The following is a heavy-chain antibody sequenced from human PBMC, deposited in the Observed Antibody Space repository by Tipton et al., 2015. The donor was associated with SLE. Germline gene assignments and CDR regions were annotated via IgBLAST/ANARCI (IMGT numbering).Heavy chain of an antibody. CDR2: IKSDGSDT. J-gene: IGHJ4*02. V-gene: IGHV3-74*01. Sequence: SLRLSCAASGFVFSSYWTHWVRQAPGKGLVWVARIKSDGSDTNYADSVRGRFTISRDNAKNTLYLQMNSLRAEDTAVYYCTRARGQQLPTDYWGQGTLVTVSS. CDR1: GFVFSSYW. D-gene: IGHD6-13*01. CDR3: TRARGQQLPTDY.